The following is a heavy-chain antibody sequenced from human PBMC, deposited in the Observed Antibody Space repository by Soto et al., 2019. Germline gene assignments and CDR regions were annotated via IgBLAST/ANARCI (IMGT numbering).Heavy chain of an antibody. CDR1: GFTFSSYA. J-gene: IGHJ4*02. Sequence: GGSLRLSCAASGFTFSSYAMSWVRQAPGKGLEWVSAISGSGGSTYYADSVKGRFTISRDNSKNTLYLQMNSLRAEDTAVYYCANNPHDMITFGGGPYYFDYWGQGNLVTVSS. CDR3: ANNPHDMITFGGGPYYFDY. CDR2: ISGSGGST. D-gene: IGHD3-16*01. V-gene: IGHV3-23*01.